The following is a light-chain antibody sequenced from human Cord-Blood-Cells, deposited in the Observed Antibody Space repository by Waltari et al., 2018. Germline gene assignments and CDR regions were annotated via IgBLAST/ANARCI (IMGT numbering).Light chain of an antibody. CDR1: QSVLYSSNNKNY. J-gene: IGKJ2*03. CDR3: QQYYSTPYS. Sequence: IVMTQSPDTLAVSLGERDTINCKSSQSVLYSSNNKNYLAWYQQKPGQPPKLLIYWASTRESGVPDRFSGSGSGTDFTLTISSLQAEDVAVYYCQQYYSTPYSFGQGPSWRSN. CDR2: WAS. V-gene: IGKV4-1*01.